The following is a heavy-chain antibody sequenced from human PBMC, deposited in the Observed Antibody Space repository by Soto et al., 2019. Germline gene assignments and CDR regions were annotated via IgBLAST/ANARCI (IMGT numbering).Heavy chain of an antibody. J-gene: IGHJ5*02. CDR1: GWSFSGYY. CDR2: INHSGST. CDR3: ARDRATMVRGVIPRWFDP. Sequence: PSETLSLTCAVYGWSFSGYYWSWIRQPPGKGLEWIGEINHSGSTNYNPSLKSRVTISVDTSKNQFSLKLSSVTAADTAVYYCARDRATMVRGVIPRWFDPWGQGTLVTVSS. D-gene: IGHD3-10*01. V-gene: IGHV4-34*01.